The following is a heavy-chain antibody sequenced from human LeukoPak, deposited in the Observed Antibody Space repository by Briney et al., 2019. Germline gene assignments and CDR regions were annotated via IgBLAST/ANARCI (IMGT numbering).Heavy chain of an antibody. J-gene: IGHJ6*04. Sequence: PSGTLSLTCAVSSDSIRSNNWWSWVRQPPGKGLEWIGEICHSGSTNYNPSLKSRVTISADTSKNQLSLKLSSVTAADTAVYYCVRVPFAFYGMEVWGKGTTVSVSS. CDR1: SDSIRSNNW. CDR3: VRVPFAFYGMEV. V-gene: IGHV4-4*02. CDR2: ICHSGST. D-gene: IGHD4/OR15-4a*01.